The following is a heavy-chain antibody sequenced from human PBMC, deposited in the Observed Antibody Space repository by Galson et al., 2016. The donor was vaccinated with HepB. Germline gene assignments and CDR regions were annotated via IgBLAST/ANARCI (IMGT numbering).Heavy chain of an antibody. J-gene: IGHJ4*02. CDR3: AKATLETCTGTFCYYFDY. CDR2: INNNGIGT. Sequence: SLRLSCAASGFTFSTYAMSWARQAPGKGLQWVSGINNNGIGTYYADSVKGRFTISRDNFKNTLHLQMSSLRAEDTAIYYCAKATLETCTGTFCYYFDYWGQGRLVTVSS. V-gene: IGHV3-23*01. CDR1: GFTFSTYA. D-gene: IGHD2-8*02.